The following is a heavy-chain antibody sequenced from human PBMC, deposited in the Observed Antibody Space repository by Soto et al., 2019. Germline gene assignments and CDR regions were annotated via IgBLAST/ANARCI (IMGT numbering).Heavy chain of an antibody. CDR3: ARAPPSSSADY. V-gene: IGHV1-46*01. CDR1: GYTFTSYY. J-gene: IGHJ4*02. Sequence: ASVNVSCKASGYTFTSYYVHWVRQAPGQGLEWMGIINPSGGSTSYAQKFQGRVSMTRDTSTSTVYMELSSLRSEDTAVYYCARAPPSSSADYWGQGTLVTVSS. CDR2: INPSGGST. D-gene: IGHD6-6*01.